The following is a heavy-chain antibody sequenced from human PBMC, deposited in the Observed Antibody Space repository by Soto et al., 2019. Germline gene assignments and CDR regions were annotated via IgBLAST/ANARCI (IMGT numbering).Heavy chain of an antibody. D-gene: IGHD3-10*01. V-gene: IGHV4-4*02. CDR1: GGSISSSNW. CDR3: ARAGVYYPTPYWYFDL. Sequence: QVQLQESGPGLVKPSGTLSLTCAVSGGSISSSNWWSWVRQPPGKGLEWIGEIYHSGSTNYNPSLTRRVTIPVAKSKIQSSPTLCSVTAADTAVYYCARAGVYYPTPYWYFDLWGRGTLVTVSS. J-gene: IGHJ2*01. CDR2: IYHSGST.